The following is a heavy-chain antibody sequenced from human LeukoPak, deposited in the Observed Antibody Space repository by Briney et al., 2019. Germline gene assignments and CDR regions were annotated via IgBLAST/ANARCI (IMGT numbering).Heavy chain of an antibody. CDR3: ARDLSYSSGWYHYYYHGMDV. J-gene: IGHJ6*02. CDR2: IYTSGST. D-gene: IGHD6-19*01. Sequence: KPSETLSLTCTVSGGSISSYYWSWIRQPAGKGLEWIGRIYTSGSTNYNPSLKSRVTMSVDTSKNQFSLKLSSVTAADTAVYYCARDLSYSSGWYHYYYHGMDVWGQGATVTVSS. V-gene: IGHV4-4*07. CDR1: GGSISSYY.